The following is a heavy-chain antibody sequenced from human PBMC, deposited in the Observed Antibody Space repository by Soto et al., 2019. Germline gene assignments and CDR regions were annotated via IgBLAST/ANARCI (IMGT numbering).Heavy chain of an antibody. CDR3: AKGFEVRGVIDY. J-gene: IGHJ4*02. D-gene: IGHD3-10*01. CDR2: ISGSGGST. Sequence: GGSLRLSCAASGFTFSSYAMSWVRQAPGKGLEWVSAISGSGGSTYYADSVKGRFTISRGNSKNTLYLQMNSLRAEDTAVYYCAKGFEVRGVIDYWGQGTLVTVSS. CDR1: GFTFSSYA. V-gene: IGHV3-23*01.